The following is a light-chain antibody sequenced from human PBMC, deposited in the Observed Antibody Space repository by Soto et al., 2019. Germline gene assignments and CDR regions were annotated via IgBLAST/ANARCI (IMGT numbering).Light chain of an antibody. CDR2: WAS. V-gene: IGKV4-1*01. Sequence: DSVRTQSPDSLSVSMDARATINCKSSQSVLYSSNNKNYLAWYQQKPGQPPKLVIYWASTREAGVPSRFSGSGSGTDFTFTISSLQAEDVAVYYCQQYYITPLTFG. J-gene: IGKJ5*01. CDR1: QSVLYSSNNKNY. CDR3: QQYYITPLT.